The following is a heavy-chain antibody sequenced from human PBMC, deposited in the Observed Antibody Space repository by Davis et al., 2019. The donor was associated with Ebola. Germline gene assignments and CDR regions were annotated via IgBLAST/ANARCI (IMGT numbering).Heavy chain of an antibody. CDR2: IYHSGST. CDR1: GGSISSSNW. V-gene: IGHV4-4*02. J-gene: IGHJ6*02. Sequence: PSETLSLTCAVSGGSISSSNWWSWVRQPPGKGLEWIGEIYHSGSTNYNPSLKSRVTISVDKSKNQFSLKLSSVTAADTAVYYCARRSTYCSSTSCYYYGMDVWGQGTTVTVSS. D-gene: IGHD2-2*01. CDR3: ARRSTYCSSTSCYYYGMDV.